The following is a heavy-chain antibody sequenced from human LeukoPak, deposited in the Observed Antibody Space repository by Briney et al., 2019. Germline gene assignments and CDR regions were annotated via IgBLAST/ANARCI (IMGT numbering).Heavy chain of an antibody. V-gene: IGHV3-11*01. Sequence: GGSLRLSCEASGFTFRDYQMSWIRQAPGKGLEWISYIHSNPKTIYYADSAKGRFTISRDNAKNSLYLQMNSLRAEDTAVYYCAKRGPGSYYSLDYWGQGTLVTVSS. D-gene: IGHD1-26*01. CDR3: AKRGPGSYYSLDY. CDR2: IHSNPKTI. J-gene: IGHJ4*02. CDR1: GFTFRDYQ.